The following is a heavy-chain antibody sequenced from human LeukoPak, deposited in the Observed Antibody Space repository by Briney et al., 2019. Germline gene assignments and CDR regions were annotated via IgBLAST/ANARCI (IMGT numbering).Heavy chain of an antibody. J-gene: IGHJ3*02. CDR2: TSSQPYSSTT. CDR3: VRSVPASTTGAI. CDR1: DLTPRDHS. D-gene: IGHD4-17*01. V-gene: IGHV3-72*01. Sequence: GGSLRLTCVTTDLTPRDHSMARVRQAPGKRLQWAGRTSSQPYSSTTPYAASVTGRLTISRDDSNNSLYLHMNSLKPADTAVYYCVRSVPASTTGAIWGQGTMVTVSS.